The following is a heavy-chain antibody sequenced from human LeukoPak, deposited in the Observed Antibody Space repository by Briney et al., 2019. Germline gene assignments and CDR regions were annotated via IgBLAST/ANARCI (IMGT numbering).Heavy chain of an antibody. J-gene: IGHJ3*02. V-gene: IGHV4-59*08. CDR2: IYYSGST. CDR1: GGSISSYY. CDR3: ARRVGIAAAGTSGAFDI. Sequence: SETLSLTCTVSGGSISSYYWSWIRQPPGKGLEWIGYIYYSGSTNYNPSLKSRVTISVDTSKNQFPLKLSSVTAADTAVYYCARRVGIAAAGTSGAFDIWGQGTMVTVSS. D-gene: IGHD6-13*01.